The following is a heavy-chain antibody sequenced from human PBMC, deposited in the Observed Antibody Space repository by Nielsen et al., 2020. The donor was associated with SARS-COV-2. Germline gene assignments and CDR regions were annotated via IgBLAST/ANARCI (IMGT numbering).Heavy chain of an antibody. CDR2: ISSSGSTI. CDR3: ARDPGWLQFDC. V-gene: IGHV3-11*01. CDR1: GFTFSDYY. J-gene: IGHJ4*02. D-gene: IGHD5-24*01. Sequence: GESLKISCAASGFTFSDYYMSWIRLAPGKGLEWVSYISSSGSTIYYADSVKGRFTISRDNAKNSLYLQINSLRAEDTAVYYCARDPGWLQFDCWGQGTLVTVSS.